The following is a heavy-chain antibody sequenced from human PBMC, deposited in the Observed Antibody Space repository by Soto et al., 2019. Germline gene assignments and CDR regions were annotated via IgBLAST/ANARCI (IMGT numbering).Heavy chain of an antibody. CDR3: ARAQMYSGAYHDY. J-gene: IGHJ4*02. V-gene: IGHV1-18*04. CDR2: ITPYNGNA. Sequence: QVHLVQSRAEVKNPGASVKVSCKASGYTFTNFSINWVRQAPGQGLEWMGWITPYNGNANYAQKHQGRLTITTDTSTSTAYMELRSLRSDDTAVYFCARAQMYSGAYHDYWGQGTLVTVSS. D-gene: IGHD1-26*01. CDR1: GYTFTNFS.